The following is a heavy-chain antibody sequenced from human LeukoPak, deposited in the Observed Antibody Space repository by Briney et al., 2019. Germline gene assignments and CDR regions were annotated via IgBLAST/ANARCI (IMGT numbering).Heavy chain of an antibody. J-gene: IGHJ4*02. CDR1: GYTFTSYG. CDR3: ARDTSGPMYSSGWYDY. V-gene: IGHV1-18*01. Sequence: ASVKVSCKASGYTFTSYGISWVRQAPGQGLEWMGWISAYNGNTNYAQKLQGRVTMTTDTSTSTAYMELRSLRSDDTAVYYCARDTSGPMYSSGWYDYWGQGTLVTVSS. D-gene: IGHD6-19*01. CDR2: ISAYNGNT.